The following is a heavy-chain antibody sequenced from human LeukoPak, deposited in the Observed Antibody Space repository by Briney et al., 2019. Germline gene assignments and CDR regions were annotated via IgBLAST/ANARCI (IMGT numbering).Heavy chain of an antibody. Sequence: PGGSLRLSCAASGFTFSSYAMNWVRQAPGKGLEWVAVISYDGSNKYYGDSVKGRFTISRDNSKNTLYLQMDSLRAEDTAVYYCAKDAGILRYFDWYLEFWGQGSLVTVSS. D-gene: IGHD3-9*01. CDR1: GFTFSSYA. CDR3: AKDAGILRYFDWYLEF. J-gene: IGHJ4*02. CDR2: ISYDGSNK. V-gene: IGHV3-30*18.